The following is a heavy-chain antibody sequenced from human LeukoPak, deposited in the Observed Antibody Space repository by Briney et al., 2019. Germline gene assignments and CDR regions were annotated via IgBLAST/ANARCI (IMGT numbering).Heavy chain of an antibody. J-gene: IGHJ6*02. Sequence: PSETLSLTCAVSGGSISSGGYSWSWIRQPPGKGLEWIGYIYHSGSTYYNPSLKSRVTISVDRSKNQFSLKLSSVTAADTAVYYCARARTDYYYYYGMDVWGQGTTVTVSS. D-gene: IGHD1-14*01. CDR1: GGSISSGGYS. CDR3: ARARTDYYYYYGMDV. CDR2: IYHSGST. V-gene: IGHV4-30-2*01.